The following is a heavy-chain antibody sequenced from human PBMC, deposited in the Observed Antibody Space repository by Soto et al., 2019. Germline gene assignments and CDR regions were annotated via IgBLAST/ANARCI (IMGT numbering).Heavy chain of an antibody. CDR2: IITYDGTT. CDR1: GYTFTTYG. Sequence: ASVKVSCKSSGYTFTTYGITWVRQAPGQGLEWMGWIITYDGTTNYAQKLQGSVSMTTDSSTSTADMDLRSLRSHDTAVYYCARAPASTYSTSSFDYWGQGTLVTVS. V-gene: IGHV1-18*04. CDR3: ARAPASTYSTSSFDY. D-gene: IGHD6-6*01. J-gene: IGHJ4*02.